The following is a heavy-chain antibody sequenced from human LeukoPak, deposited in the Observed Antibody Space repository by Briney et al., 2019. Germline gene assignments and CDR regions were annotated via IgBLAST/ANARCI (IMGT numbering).Heavy chain of an antibody. D-gene: IGHD5-12*01. V-gene: IGHV3-30*04. J-gene: IGHJ5*02. CDR2: ISYDGSNK. Sequence: PGGSLRLSCVVSGFTFNNYAMHWVRQAPGKGLQWVAVISYDGSNKYYADSVKGRFTISRDNSKNTLYLQMNSLRAEDTAVYYCARVRVYSGYDYAMRDPFWFDPWGQGTLVTVSS. CDR1: GFTFNNYA. CDR3: ARVRVYSGYDYAMRDPFWFDP.